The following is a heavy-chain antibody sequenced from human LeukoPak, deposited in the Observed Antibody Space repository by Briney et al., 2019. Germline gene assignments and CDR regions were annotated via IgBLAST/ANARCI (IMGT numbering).Heavy chain of an antibody. CDR1: GFTFSRKA. CDR2: IAHHGSNK. J-gene: IGHJ4*02. CDR3: AKDGSWSCTD. D-gene: IGHD2-8*02. Sequence: GGALRLSWAASGFTFSRKAIHWVRQGPGKGLEWVSYIAHHGSNKYADSVKGRFTISRDNSKRTLYLQMNSLRADDTAVYYCAKDGSWSCTDWGQGTLVTVSS. V-gene: IGHV3-30*02.